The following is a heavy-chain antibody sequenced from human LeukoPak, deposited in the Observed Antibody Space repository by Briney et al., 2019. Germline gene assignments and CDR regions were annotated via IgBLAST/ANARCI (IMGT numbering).Heavy chain of an antibody. D-gene: IGHD1-26*01. CDR2: IHYSGST. CDR3: ARAYGSYYGY. J-gene: IGHJ4*02. Sequence: SETLSLTCTVSGGSISSYYWSWIRQPPGKGLEWIGYIHYSGSTNYNPSLKSRVTISVDTSKNQFSLKLSSVTAADTAVYYCARAYGSYYGYWGQGTLVTVSS. V-gene: IGHV4-59*01. CDR1: GGSISSYY.